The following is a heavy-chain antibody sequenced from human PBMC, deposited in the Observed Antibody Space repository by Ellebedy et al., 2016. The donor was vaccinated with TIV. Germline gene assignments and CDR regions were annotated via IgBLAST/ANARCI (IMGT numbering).Heavy chain of an antibody. Sequence: GESLKISXAASGFTFNSYWMHWVRQAPGKGLLWVSRIKSDGSSPTYADSVKGRFTISRDNAENTLYLQMNSLRAEDTAVYYCARDSRSLPYWGQGTLVTVSS. J-gene: IGHJ4*02. CDR1: GFTFNSYW. V-gene: IGHV3-74*01. D-gene: IGHD6-13*01. CDR3: ARDSRSLPY. CDR2: IKSDGSSP.